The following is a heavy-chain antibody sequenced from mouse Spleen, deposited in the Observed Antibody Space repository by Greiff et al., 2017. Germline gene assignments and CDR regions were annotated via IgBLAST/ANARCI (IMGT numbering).Heavy chain of an antibody. CDR1: GYTFTDYY. Sequence: EVKLQQSGPELVKPGASVKISCKASGYTFTDYYMNWVKQSHGKSLEWIGDINPNNGGTSYNQKFKGKATLTVDKSSSTAYMELRSLTSEDSAVYYCPIWLRRGFYAMDYWGQGTSVTVSS. J-gene: IGHJ4*01. D-gene: IGHD2-2*01. CDR2: INPNNGGT. CDR3: PIWLRRGFYAMDY. V-gene: IGHV1-26*01.